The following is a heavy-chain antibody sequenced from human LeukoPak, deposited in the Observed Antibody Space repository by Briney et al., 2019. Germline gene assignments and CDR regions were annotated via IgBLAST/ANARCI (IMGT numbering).Heavy chain of an antibody. Sequence: SETLSLTCTVSGGSISSSSYYWGWIRQPPGKGLEWIGSIYYSGSTYYNPSLKSRVTISVDTSKNQFSLKLGSVTAADTAVYYCARQRWLVLIDYWGQGTLVTVSS. CDR2: IYYSGST. V-gene: IGHV4-39*01. D-gene: IGHD6-19*01. CDR3: ARQRWLVLIDY. J-gene: IGHJ4*02. CDR1: GGSISSSSYY.